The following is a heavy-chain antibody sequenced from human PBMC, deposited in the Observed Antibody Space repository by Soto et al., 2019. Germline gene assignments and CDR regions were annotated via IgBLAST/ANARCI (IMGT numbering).Heavy chain of an antibody. CDR3: ARRILLWSVRDVFDI. V-gene: IGHV5-51*01. D-gene: IGHD3-10*01. J-gene: IGHJ3*02. Sequence: GESLKISCKGFGYTYPSYWIGWVRQMPGKGLEWMGIIYPEDSDTRYSPSFQGQVTISADKSISTSYLQWSSLKASDTAMYYCARRILLWSVRDVFDIWGQGTMVTVSS. CDR1: GYTYPSYW. CDR2: IYPEDSDT.